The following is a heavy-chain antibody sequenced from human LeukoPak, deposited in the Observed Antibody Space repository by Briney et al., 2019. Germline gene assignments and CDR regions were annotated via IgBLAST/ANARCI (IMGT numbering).Heavy chain of an antibody. CDR2: ISYDRSNK. V-gene: IGHV3-30-3*01. CDR3: AINRGYYYDSSGLDY. J-gene: IGHJ4*02. CDR1: GFTFSSYA. D-gene: IGHD3-22*01. Sequence: GRSLRLSCAASGFTFSSYAMHWVRQAPGKGLEWVAVISYDRSNKYYADSVKGRFTISRDNSKNTLYLQMNSLRAEDTAVYYRAINRGYYYDSSGLDYWGQGTLVTVSS.